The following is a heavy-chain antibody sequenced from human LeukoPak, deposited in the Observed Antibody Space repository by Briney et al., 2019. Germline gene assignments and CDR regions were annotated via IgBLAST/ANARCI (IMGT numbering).Heavy chain of an antibody. CDR1: GFTFSSYS. CDR3: ARGGYYYDSSGYYLFDY. D-gene: IGHD3-22*01. Sequence: GGSLRLSCAASGFTFSSYSMNWVRQAPGKGLEWVSSISSSSSYIYYADSVKGRFTISRDNAKNSLYLQMNSLRAEDTAVYYCARGGYYYDSSGYYLFDYWGRGTLVTVSS. CDR2: ISSSSSYI. J-gene: IGHJ4*02. V-gene: IGHV3-21*01.